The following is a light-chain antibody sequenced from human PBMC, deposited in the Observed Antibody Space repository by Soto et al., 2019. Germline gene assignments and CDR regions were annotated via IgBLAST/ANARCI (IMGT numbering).Light chain of an antibody. Sequence: QSVLTQPASVSGSPGQSITISCTGTSNDVGGYNYVSWYQQHPGKAPKLMIYEVSNRPSGVSNRFSGSKSGNTASLTISGLQAEDEADYYCSSYTNSNTQVFGGGTKLTVL. V-gene: IGLV2-14*01. CDR1: SNDVGGYNY. J-gene: IGLJ3*02. CDR3: SSYTNSNTQV. CDR2: EVS.